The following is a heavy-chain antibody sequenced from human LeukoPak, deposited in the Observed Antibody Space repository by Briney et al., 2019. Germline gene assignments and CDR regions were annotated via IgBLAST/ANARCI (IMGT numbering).Heavy chain of an antibody. V-gene: IGHV1-69*04. D-gene: IGHD1-1*01. CDR1: GGTFSSYA. J-gene: IGHJ3*02. CDR3: ARGLGNDAFDI. CDR2: IIPTFGIA. Sequence: ASVKVSCKASGGTFSSYAISWVRQAPGQGLEWMGRIIPTFGIANYAQKFQGRVTITADKSTSTAYMELGSLRSEDTAVYYCARGLGNDAFDIWGQGTMVTVSS.